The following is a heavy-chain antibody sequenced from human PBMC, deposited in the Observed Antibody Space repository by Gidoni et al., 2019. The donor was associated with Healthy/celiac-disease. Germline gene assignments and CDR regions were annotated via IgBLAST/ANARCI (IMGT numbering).Heavy chain of an antibody. D-gene: IGHD3-22*01. V-gene: IGHV3-9*01. J-gene: IGHJ2*01. CDR1: GFTFDVYA. Sequence: EVQLVESGGGLVQPGRSLRLSCAASGFTFDVYAMHWVRQAPGKGLEWVSGISWNSGSIGYADSVKGRFTISRDNAKNSLYLQMNSLRAEDTALYYCAKVFGSYYYDSSGYRYFDLWGRGTLVTVSS. CDR2: ISWNSGSI. CDR3: AKVFGSYYYDSSGYRYFDL.